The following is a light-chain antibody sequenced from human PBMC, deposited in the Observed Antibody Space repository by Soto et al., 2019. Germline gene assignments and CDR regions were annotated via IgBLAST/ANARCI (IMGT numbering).Light chain of an antibody. Sequence: DIVMTQSPLSSPVTLGQPASVSCRSSESLVHRNGNTFLSWLQQRPGQPPRLLIYMVSNRFSGVPDRFSGSGAGTDFTLRISRVEPEDVRVYYCMQATQYPRTFGQGTKLEI. V-gene: IGKV2-24*01. CDR3: MQATQYPRT. CDR1: ESLVHRNGNTF. CDR2: MVS. J-gene: IGKJ2*01.